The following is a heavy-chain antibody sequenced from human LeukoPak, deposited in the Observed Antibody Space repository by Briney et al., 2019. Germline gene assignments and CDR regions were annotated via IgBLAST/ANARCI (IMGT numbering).Heavy chain of an antibody. CDR1: GYSFTSYW. V-gene: IGHV5-10-1*01. D-gene: IGHD6-13*01. J-gene: IGHJ4*02. CDR3: ARHARGSWYYFDY. Sequence: GESLKISCKGSGYSFTSYWISRVRQMPGKGLEWMGRIDPSGSYTNYSPSFQGHVTISADKSISTAYLQWSSLKASDTAMYYCARHARGSWYYFDYWGQGTLVTVSS. CDR2: IDPSGSYT.